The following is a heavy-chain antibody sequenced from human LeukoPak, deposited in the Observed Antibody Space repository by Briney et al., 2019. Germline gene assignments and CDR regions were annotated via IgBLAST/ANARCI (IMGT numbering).Heavy chain of an antibody. CDR2: VYYTGST. V-gene: IGHV4-39*01. CDR3: ARHVAYIPRRQGAFDV. J-gene: IGHJ3*01. D-gene: IGHD3-16*01. CDR1: DVSISTKSYY. Sequence: SETLSLTCAVSDVSISTKSYYWGWVRQPPGKGLEWIGNVYYTGSTDYTPSLKSRVTIPVDMSKNQFSLDLTSVTAADTAVYYCARHVAYIPRRQGAFDVWGQGTTVYVSS.